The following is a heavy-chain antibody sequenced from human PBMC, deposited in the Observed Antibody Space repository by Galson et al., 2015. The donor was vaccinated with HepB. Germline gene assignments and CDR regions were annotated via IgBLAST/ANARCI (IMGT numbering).Heavy chain of an antibody. CDR2: ISYTGNT. V-gene: IGHV4-39*02. J-gene: IGHJ4*02. D-gene: IGHD3/OR15-3a*01. CDR1: GDSISTGSHL. CDR3: ARDRKSYNLDVEN. Sequence: SETLSLTCSVSGDSISTGSHLWAWIRQPPGKGLEWIGTISYTGNTYYNPSLKSRVIISVDTSRNEFFLNMYSVTAADTAVYYCARDRKSYNLDVENWGQETLVTVSS.